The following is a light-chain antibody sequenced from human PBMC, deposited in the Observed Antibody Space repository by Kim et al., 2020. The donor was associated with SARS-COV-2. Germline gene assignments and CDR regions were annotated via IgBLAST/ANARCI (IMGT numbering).Light chain of an antibody. J-gene: IGKJ4*01. V-gene: IGKV1-5*03. CDR1: QNIDAW. CDR3: QQYKTYPVT. CDR2: TAS. Sequence: ASVGDRVTITCRASQNIDAWLAWYQQKPGKAPKLLIYTASTLESGVPSRFSGSGSGTEFTLTISSLQPDDFATYYCQQYKTYPVTFGGGTKVDIK.